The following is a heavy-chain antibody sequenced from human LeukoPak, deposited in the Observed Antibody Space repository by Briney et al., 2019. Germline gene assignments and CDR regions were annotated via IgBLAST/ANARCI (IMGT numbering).Heavy chain of an antibody. CDR2: ISYDGSNK. J-gene: IGHJ6*03. CDR3: AKGSSRGAYCYYYMDV. Sequence: GGSLRLSCAASGFTFSSYGMHWVRQDPGKGLEWVAVISYDGSNKYYADSVKGRFTISRDNSKNTLYLQMDSLRAEETAVYYCAKGSSRGAYCYYYMDVWGKGTTVTISS. D-gene: IGHD4/OR15-4a*01. V-gene: IGHV3-30*18. CDR1: GFTFSSYG.